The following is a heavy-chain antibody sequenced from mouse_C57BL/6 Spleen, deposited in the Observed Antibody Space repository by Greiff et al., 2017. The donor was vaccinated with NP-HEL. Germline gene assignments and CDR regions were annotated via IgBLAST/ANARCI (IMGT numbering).Heavy chain of an antibody. CDR2: IYPSDSET. Sequence: QVQLQQPGAELVRPGSSVKLSCKASGYTFTSSWMDWVKQRPGQGLEWIGNIYPSDSETHYNQKFKDKATLTVDKSSSTAYMQLSSLTSEDSAVYYCARSPYYGSTQCAYWGQGTLVTVSA. CDR3: ARSPYYGSTQCAY. J-gene: IGHJ3*01. V-gene: IGHV1-61*01. CDR1: GYTFTSSW. D-gene: IGHD1-1*01.